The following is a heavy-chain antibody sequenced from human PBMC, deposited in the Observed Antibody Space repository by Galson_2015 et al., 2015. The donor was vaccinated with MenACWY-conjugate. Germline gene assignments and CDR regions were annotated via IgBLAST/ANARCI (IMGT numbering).Heavy chain of an antibody. CDR3: TRGNDASGRFDP. CDR2: ISPDGSVT. V-gene: IGHV3-74*01. Sequence: SLRLSCAASGFTFNQYWMHWVRQAPGKGLVWVSRISPDGSVTNYADSVKGRFTLSRDNAKNTLYLRMNSLRGDDTAVYYCTRGNDASGRFDPWGQGTLVTVSS. D-gene: IGHD2-2*01. J-gene: IGHJ5*02. CDR1: GFTFNQYW.